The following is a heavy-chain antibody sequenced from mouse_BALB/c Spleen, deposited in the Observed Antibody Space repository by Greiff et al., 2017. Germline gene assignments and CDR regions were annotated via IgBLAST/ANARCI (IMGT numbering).Heavy chain of an antibody. CDR2: INPSNGGT. D-gene: IGHD2-4*01. CDR3: TPAITTTWFAY. CDR1: GYTFTSYY. V-gene: IGHV1S81*02. Sequence: QVQLQQSGAELVKPGASVKLSCKASGYTFTSYYMYWVKQRPGQGLEWIGEINPSNGGTNFNEKFKSKATLTVDKSSSTAYMQLSSLTSEDSAVYYCTPAITTTWFAYWGQGTLVTVSA. J-gene: IGHJ3*01.